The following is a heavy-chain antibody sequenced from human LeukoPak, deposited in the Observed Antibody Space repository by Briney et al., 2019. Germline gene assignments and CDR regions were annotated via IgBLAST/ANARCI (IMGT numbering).Heavy chain of an antibody. Sequence: GASVKVSCKASGGTFSSYAISWVRQAPGQGLEWMGGIIPIFGTANYAQKFQGRVTITADESTSTAYMELSSLRSEGTAVYYCARDHYSSSWYHYFDYWGQGTLVTVSS. D-gene: IGHD6-13*01. J-gene: IGHJ4*02. CDR2: IIPIFGTA. CDR1: GGTFSSYA. V-gene: IGHV1-69*13. CDR3: ARDHYSSSWYHYFDY.